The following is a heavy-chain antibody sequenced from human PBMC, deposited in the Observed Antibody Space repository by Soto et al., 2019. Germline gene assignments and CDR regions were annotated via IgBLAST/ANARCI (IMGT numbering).Heavy chain of an antibody. J-gene: IGHJ4*02. V-gene: IGHV4-30-4*01. Sequence: PSETLSLTCTASGGSVTSDEDYWTWIRQSPGKGLEWIGYISNSGSTGYNPSLKTRLSMSVDRPKNQFTLRLTSVTAADTAVYFCATESGSTYGYFDHWGQGTQVTVSS. D-gene: IGHD5-18*01. CDR2: ISNSGST. CDR1: GGSVTSDEDY. CDR3: ATESGSTYGYFDH.